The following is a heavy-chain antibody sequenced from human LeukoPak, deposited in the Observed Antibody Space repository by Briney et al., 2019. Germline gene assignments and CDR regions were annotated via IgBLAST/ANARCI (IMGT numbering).Heavy chain of an antibody. V-gene: IGHV4-4*07. CDR1: GGSISSYY. CDR2: IYTSGST. J-gene: IGHJ6*02. D-gene: IGHD6-13*01. Sequence: SETLSLTCTVSGGSISSYYWSWIRQPAGKGLEWIGRIYTSGSTNYNPSLKSRVTISVDTSKNQFSLKLSSVTAADTAVYYCARAIAAAGTWYYYYYGMDVWGQGTTVTVSS. CDR3: ARAIAAAGTWYYYYYGMDV.